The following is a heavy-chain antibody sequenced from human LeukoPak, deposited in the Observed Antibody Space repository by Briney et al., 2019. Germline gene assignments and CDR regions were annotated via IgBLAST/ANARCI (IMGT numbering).Heavy chain of an antibody. CDR1: GGSISSGGYS. CDR2: ICHSGST. CDR3: ARAGYCSGGSCSFRYFDY. Sequence: SQTLSLTCAVSGGSISSGGYSWSWIRQPPGKGLEWIGYICHSGSTYYNPSLKSRVTISVDRSKNQFSLKLSSVTAADTAVYYCARAGYCSGGSCSFRYFDYWGQGTLVTVSS. V-gene: IGHV4-30-2*01. D-gene: IGHD2-15*01. J-gene: IGHJ4*02.